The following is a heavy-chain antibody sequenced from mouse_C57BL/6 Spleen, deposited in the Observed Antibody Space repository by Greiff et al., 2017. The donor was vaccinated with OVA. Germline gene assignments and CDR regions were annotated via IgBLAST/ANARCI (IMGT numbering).Heavy chain of an antibody. CDR1: GYTFTSYW. CDR3: ARYPSFTTVVEGDFDY. D-gene: IGHD1-1*01. CDR2: IDPSDSYT. Sequence: VQLQQPGAELVKPGASVKLSCKASGYTFTSYWMQWVKQRPGQGLEWIGEIDPSDSYTNYNQKFKGKATLTVDTSSSTAYMQLSSLTSEDSAVYYCARYPSFTTVVEGDFDYWGQGTTLTVSS. V-gene: IGHV1-50*01. J-gene: IGHJ2*01.